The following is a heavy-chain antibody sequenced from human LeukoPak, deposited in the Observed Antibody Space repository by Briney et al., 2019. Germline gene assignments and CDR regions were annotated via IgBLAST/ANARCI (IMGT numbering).Heavy chain of an antibody. J-gene: IGHJ4*02. D-gene: IGHD1-14*01. CDR2: ISSSSSYI. V-gene: IGHV3-21*01. Sequence: EWVSSISSSSSYIYYADSVKGRFTISRDNAKNSLYLQMNSLRAEDTAVYYCARVDRRTASFDYWGQGTLVTVSS. CDR3: ARVDRRTASFDY.